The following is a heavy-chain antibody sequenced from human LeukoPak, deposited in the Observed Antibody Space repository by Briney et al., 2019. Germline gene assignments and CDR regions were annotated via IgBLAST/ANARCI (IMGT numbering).Heavy chain of an antibody. CDR2: ISAYNGNT. J-gene: IGHJ4*02. D-gene: IGHD1-1*01. CDR3: ARWGVHGTTTYCFDY. Sequence: ASVKVSCKASGYTFTSYGISWVRQAPGQGLEWMGWISAYNGNTNYAQKLQGRVTMTTDTSTSTAYMELRSLRSDDTAVYYCARWGVHGTTTYCFDYWGQGSLVTVSS. CDR1: GYTFTSYG. V-gene: IGHV1-18*01.